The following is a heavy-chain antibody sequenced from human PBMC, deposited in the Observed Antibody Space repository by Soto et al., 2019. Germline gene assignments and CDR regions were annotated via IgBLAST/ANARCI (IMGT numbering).Heavy chain of an antibody. D-gene: IGHD6-13*01. CDR3: ARDAGIAAAPTMDV. J-gene: IGHJ6*02. Sequence: GASVKVSCKASGYTFTGYYMHWVRQAPGQRLEWMGWINPNSGGTNYAQKFQGWVTMTRDTSISTAYMELSRLRSDDTAVYYCARDAGIAAAPTMDVWGQGTTVTVSS. V-gene: IGHV1-2*04. CDR1: GYTFTGYY. CDR2: INPNSGGT.